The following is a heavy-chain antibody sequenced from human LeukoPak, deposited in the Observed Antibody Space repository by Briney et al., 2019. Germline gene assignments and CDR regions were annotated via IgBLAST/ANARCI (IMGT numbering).Heavy chain of an antibody. V-gene: IGHV3-7*01. CDR3: ARDETALDS. CDR2: INQGGSEK. D-gene: IGHD5-18*01. CDR1: GFTFSSYW. Sequence: GGSLRLSCAASGFTFSSYWMSWVRQAPEKGLEWVANINQGGSEKYYVDSVKGRLTISRDNAKNSLYLQMNSLRAEDTALYYCARDETALDSWGQGTLVTVSS. J-gene: IGHJ4*02.